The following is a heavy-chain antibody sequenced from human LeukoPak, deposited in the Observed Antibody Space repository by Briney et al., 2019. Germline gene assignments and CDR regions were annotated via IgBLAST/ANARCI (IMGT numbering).Heavy chain of an antibody. CDR1: GYTFTGHY. J-gene: IGHJ4*02. CDR3: AREGGVTMIVVVFDY. D-gene: IGHD3-22*01. CDR2: IKPNSGGT. V-gene: IGHV1-2*02. Sequence: GASVKVSCKASGYTFTGHYMHWVRQAPGQGLEWMGWIKPNSGGTNYAQKFQGRVTMTRDTSISTAYMELSRLRSDDTAVYYCAREGGVTMIVVVFDYWGQGTLVTVSS.